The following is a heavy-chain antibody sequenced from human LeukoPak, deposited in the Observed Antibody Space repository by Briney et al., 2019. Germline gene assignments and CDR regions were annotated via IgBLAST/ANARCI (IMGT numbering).Heavy chain of an antibody. CDR2: ISYDGSNK. D-gene: IGHD4-11*01. Sequence: PGGSLRLSCAASGFTFSSYAMHWVRQAPGKGLEWVAAISYDGSNKYYADSVKGRFTISRDSSKNTLYLQMNSLRAEDTAVYYCAKDRSHDYSNWFDPWGQGTLVTVSS. CDR1: GFTFSSYA. V-gene: IGHV3-30*04. J-gene: IGHJ5*02. CDR3: AKDRSHDYSNWFDP.